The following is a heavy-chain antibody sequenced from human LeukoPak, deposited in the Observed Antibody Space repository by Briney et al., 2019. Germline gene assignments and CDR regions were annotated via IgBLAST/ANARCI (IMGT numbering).Heavy chain of an antibody. D-gene: IGHD5-18*01. J-gene: IGHJ4*02. CDR3: ARDQSSAYSYGTCPSFDY. Sequence: PGGTLRLSCAASGFTFSGYYMSGIPQAPGKGLEGGSYITSSGRTIYYADSVRGRFTISRDNPKNSLSLQMNSLRAEDTVVYECARDQSSAYSYGTCPSFDYWGQGTLVTVSS. V-gene: IGHV3-11*01. CDR1: GFTFSGYY. CDR2: ITSSGRTI.